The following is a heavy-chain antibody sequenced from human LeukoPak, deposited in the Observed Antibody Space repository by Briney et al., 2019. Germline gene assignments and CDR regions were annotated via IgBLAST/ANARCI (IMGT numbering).Heavy chain of an antibody. J-gene: IGHJ4*02. CDR1: GFTFSSNY. Sequence: GGSLRLSCAASGFTFSSNYMSWVRQAPGKGLEWVSVIYSGGTTYYADSVKGRFTISRDNSKNTLYLQMNSLRAEDTAVYYCGSGRRNSGSYYVFDYWGQGTLVTVSS. CDR3: GSGRRNSGSYYVFDY. CDR2: IYSGGTT. V-gene: IGHV3-53*01. D-gene: IGHD1-26*01.